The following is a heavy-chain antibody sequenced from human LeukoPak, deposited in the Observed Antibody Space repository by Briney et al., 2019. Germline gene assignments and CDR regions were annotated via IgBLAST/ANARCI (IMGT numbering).Heavy chain of an antibody. Sequence: PGGSLRLSCAASGFTFSSYAMSWVRQAPGKGLEWVSAISGSGGSTYYADSVKGRFTISRDNSKNTLYLQMNSLRAEDTAVYYCAGGGTMVRGVIIPSALGFDPWGQGTLVTVSS. D-gene: IGHD3-10*01. J-gene: IGHJ5*02. CDR2: ISGSGGST. CDR3: AGGGTMVRGVIIPSALGFDP. CDR1: GFTFSSYA. V-gene: IGHV3-23*01.